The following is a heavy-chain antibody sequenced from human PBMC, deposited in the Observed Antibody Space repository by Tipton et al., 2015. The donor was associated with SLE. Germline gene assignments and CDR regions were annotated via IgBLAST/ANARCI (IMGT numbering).Heavy chain of an antibody. J-gene: IGHJ6*02. CDR1: GITFSRSG. CDR2: IRSDGSDK. V-gene: IGHV3-30*02. D-gene: IGHD3-16*01. CDR3: AKDFTNYGMDV. Sequence: SLRLSCVASGITFSRSGMHWVRQAPGKGLEWAAFIRSDGSDKYYAESVKGRFTISRDNSKNTVFLQMKSLRVDDTGVYYCAKDFTNYGMDVWGQGTTVTVSS.